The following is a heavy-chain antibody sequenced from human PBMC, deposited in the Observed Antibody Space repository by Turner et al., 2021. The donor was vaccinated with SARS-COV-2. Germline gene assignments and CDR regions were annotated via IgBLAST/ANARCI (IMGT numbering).Heavy chain of an antibody. J-gene: IGHJ3*02. D-gene: IGHD1-26*01. CDR1: SGSIRTTTYY. CDR3: ARGGWSDYVESTPFDI. CDR2: CHYTGST. Sequence: QLQLQESGPGLLRPSETLSLTCTVSSGSIRTTTYYWGWIRRPPGKGLEWIGSCHYTGSTYYNPSLKSRVTVSIDTPKNQFSLKLSSVTAADTAVYYCARGGWSDYVESTPFDIWGQGTVVTISS. V-gene: IGHV4-39*01.